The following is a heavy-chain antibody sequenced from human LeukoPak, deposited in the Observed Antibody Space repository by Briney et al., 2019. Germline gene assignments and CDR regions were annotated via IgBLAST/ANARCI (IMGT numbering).Heavy chain of an antibody. CDR1: EGTFSSYA. Sequence: ASVKVSCKASEGTFSSYAIRWVRQAPGQRLEWMGWISATNGNTRYSQRFQGRVTFTRDTPASTAYMDLSSLKSEDTAVYYCARWAAVTDPHSDYWGQGTLVTVSS. CDR2: ISATNGNT. J-gene: IGHJ4*02. CDR3: ARWAAVTDPHSDY. D-gene: IGHD6-19*01. V-gene: IGHV1-3*01.